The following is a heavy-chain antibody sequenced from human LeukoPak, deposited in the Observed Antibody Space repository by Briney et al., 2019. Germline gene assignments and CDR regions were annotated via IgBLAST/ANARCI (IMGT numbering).Heavy chain of an antibody. CDR1: GFTFSNYA. V-gene: IGHV3-64D*06. D-gene: IGHD1-26*01. CDR3: VRSLSGSYYD. CDR2: ITSNGGST. J-gene: IGHJ4*02. Sequence: PGGSLRLSCSASGFTFSNYAMHWVRQAPGKGLEYVSAITSNGGSTYYGDSVKGRFTISRDNSKNMVYLQMSSLRAEDTAVYYCVRSLSGSYYDWGQGTLVTVSS.